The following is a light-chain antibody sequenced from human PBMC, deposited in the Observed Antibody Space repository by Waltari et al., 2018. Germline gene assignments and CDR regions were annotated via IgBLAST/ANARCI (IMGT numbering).Light chain of an antibody. V-gene: IGKV1-12*01. Sequence: DIQMTQSPSSVSASVGARVTMLFQASQNIDNWLAWYQQKPGKAHRHLIYTASTLQTGVPSRFSARGSGTEFTLTISSLQPADSAIYYCQQHKSFPLTFGGGTKVEIK. CDR2: TAS. J-gene: IGKJ4*01. CDR1: QNIDNW. CDR3: QQHKSFPLT.